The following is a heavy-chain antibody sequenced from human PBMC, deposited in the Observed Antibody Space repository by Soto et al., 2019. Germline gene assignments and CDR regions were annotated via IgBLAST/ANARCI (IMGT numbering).Heavy chain of an antibody. CDR1: GGTLSSYT. J-gene: IGHJ6*03. CDR3: ARRTIQTGTPNYYYYYMDV. Sequence: SVKISCEASGGTLSSYTISWVRQAPGQGLEWMGRIIPILGIANYAQKFQGRVTITADKSTSTAYMELSSLRSEDTAVYYCARRTIQTGTPNYYYYYMDVWGKGTTVTVSS. V-gene: IGHV1-69*02. D-gene: IGHD1-7*01. CDR2: IIPILGIA.